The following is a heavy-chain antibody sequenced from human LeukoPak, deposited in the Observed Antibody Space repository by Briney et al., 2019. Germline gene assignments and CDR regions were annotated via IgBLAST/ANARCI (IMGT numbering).Heavy chain of an antibody. CDR1: GFTFSTYW. V-gene: IGHV3-7*01. CDR2: INQDASEI. J-gene: IGHJ4*02. Sequence: GGSLRLSCAASGFTFSTYWMNWYRQAPGKGLEWVGNINQDASEINYVDSVRGRFTISRDNAKNSLHLQMNSLRAEDTAVYYCAADRDNSDWQKRFDSWGQGTLVTVSS. CDR3: AADRDNSDWQKRFDS. D-gene: IGHD2-21*02.